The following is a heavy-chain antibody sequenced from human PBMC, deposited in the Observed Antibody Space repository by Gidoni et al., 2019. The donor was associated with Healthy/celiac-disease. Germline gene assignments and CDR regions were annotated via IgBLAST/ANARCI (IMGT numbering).Heavy chain of an antibody. J-gene: IGHJ4*02. CDR2: ISDSGGST. CDR1: GFTFSSYA. D-gene: IGHD1-26*01. V-gene: IGHV3-23*01. CDR3: AKTIGSYDYSDFDY. Sequence: EVQLLESGGGLLQPGGSLRLSCAASGFTFSSYAMSWVRHAPGTGLEWVSAISDSGGSTYYADSVKGRFTISRDNSKNTLYLQMNSLRAEDTAVYYCAKTIGSYDYSDFDYWGQGTLVTVSS.